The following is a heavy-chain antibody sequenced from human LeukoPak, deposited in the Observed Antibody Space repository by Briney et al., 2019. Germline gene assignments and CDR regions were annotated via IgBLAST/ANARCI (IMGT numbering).Heavy chain of an antibody. CDR1: GGSICSGYY. V-gene: IGHV4-39*02. Sequence: SETLSLTCTVSGGSICSGYYWAWIRQPPGKGLEWIGSIHYGGTTLYNPSLQSRVTISADTSKNQFALDLRSVTAADTAVYYCTRDIGDFVSDFWGQGTLVTVSS. D-gene: IGHD2-21*02. CDR3: TRDIGDFVSDF. CDR2: IHYGGTT. J-gene: IGHJ4*02.